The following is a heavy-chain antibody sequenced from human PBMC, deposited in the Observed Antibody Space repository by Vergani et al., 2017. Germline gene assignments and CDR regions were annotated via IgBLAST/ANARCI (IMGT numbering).Heavy chain of an antibody. J-gene: IGHJ5*01. V-gene: IGHV3-74*03. CDR1: GFSFNSYW. CDR2: IKSDGSIT. CDR3: ARARCIETCYMSNWLDS. Sequence: DVHLAESGGGFFQPGGSLRLSCSASGFSFNSYWMHWVRQVQGKGLFWVSRIKSDGSITAYADSVKGRFTISRDNAQNTLYLQMNSLRVEDTGVYYCARARCIETCYMSNWLDSWGQGTLVTVSS. D-gene: IGHD3-9*01.